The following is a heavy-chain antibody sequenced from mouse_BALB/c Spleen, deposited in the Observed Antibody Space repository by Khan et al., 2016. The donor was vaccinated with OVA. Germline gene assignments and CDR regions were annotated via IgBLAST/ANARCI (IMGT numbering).Heavy chain of an antibody. J-gene: IGHJ3*01. Sequence: QIQLVQSGPELKKPGETVKISCKAAGYTFTNYGMNWVKQAPGQGLKWMGWINTYIGEPTYADDFKGRFAFSLETYASTAYLQINNLKNEDTVTYFCARSNGNYWFAYWGQGTLVTVSA. D-gene: IGHD2-1*01. CDR1: GYTFTNYG. CDR3: ARSNGNYWFAY. V-gene: IGHV9-3-1*01. CDR2: INTYIGEP.